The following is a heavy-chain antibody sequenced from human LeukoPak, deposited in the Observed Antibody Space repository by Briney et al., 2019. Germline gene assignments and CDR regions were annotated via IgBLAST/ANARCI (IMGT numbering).Heavy chain of an antibody. CDR2: IYYSGST. V-gene: IGHV4-59*01. CDR3: ARVSSGRYGSFDY. Sequence: NPSETLSLTCTVSGGSISSYYWSWIRQPPGKGLEWIGYIYYSGSTNYNPSLKSRVTISVDTSKNQFSLKLSSVTAADTAVYYCARVSSGRYGSFDYWGQGTLVTVSS. J-gene: IGHJ4*02. CDR1: GGSISSYY. D-gene: IGHD6-19*01.